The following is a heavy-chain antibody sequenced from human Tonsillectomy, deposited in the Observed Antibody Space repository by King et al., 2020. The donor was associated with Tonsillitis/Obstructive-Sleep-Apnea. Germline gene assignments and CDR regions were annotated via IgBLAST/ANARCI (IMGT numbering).Heavy chain of an antibody. V-gene: IGHV4-31*03. CDR2: IYYSGGT. Sequence: VQLQESGPGLVKPSQTLSLTCTVSGGSISSGGYYWSWIRQHPGKGLEWIGYIYYSGGTYYNPSLKSRVTISVDTSKNQFSLKLSSVTAADTAVYYCASNTVTQYYFDYWGQGTLVTVSS. J-gene: IGHJ4*02. D-gene: IGHD4-17*01. CDR1: GGSISSGGYY. CDR3: ASNTVTQYYFDY.